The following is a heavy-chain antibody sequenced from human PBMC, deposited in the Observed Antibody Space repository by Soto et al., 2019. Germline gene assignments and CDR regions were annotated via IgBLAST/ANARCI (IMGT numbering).Heavy chain of an antibody. CDR1: EGTFNKYA. J-gene: IGHJ4*02. CDR3: ARGPVILTTLDY. V-gene: IGHV1-69*12. D-gene: IGHD3-16*01. CDR2: IIPIFETA. Sequence: QVQLVQSGAEVKKPGSSVTVSCKASEGTFNKYAFSWVRQAPGQGLEWLGGIIPIFETANYAQKFQGRVTNIADESTSTAYMELNSLRSEDTAVYYWARGPVILTTLDYWGQGTLVTVSS.